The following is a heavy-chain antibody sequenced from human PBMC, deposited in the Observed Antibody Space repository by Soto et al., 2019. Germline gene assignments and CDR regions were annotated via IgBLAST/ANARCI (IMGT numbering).Heavy chain of an antibody. CDR2: IGSSGATT. V-gene: IGHV3-23*01. CDR1: GFNFPKYA. J-gene: IGHJ5*02. Sequence: TGGSLRLSCASSGFNFPKYAMSWVRQAPGKGLEWVSAIGSSGATTYYADSVKGRFTISRDNSKSALYLQMNSLRAEDTAVYYCAKILAAAGMGSWGQGTQVTVSS. D-gene: IGHD6-13*01. CDR3: AKILAAAGMGS.